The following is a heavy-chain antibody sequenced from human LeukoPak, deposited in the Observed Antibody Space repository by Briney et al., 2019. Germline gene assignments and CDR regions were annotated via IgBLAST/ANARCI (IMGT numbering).Heavy chain of an antibody. J-gene: IGHJ6*03. CDR1: GFTFDDYG. CDR2: INWNGGST. Sequence: GGSLRLSCAASGFTFDDYGMSWVRQAPGKGLEWVSGINWNGGSTGYADSVKGRFTISRDNAKNSLYLQMNSLRAEDTALYYCVRVAIVVVGYYYYYMDVWGKGTTVTVSS. V-gene: IGHV3-20*04. CDR3: VRVAIVVVGYYYYYMDV. D-gene: IGHD3-22*01.